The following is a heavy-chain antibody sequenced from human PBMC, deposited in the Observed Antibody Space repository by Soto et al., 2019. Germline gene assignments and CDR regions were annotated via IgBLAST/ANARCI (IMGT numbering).Heavy chain of an antibody. J-gene: IGHJ4*02. CDR3: ASSAGWYAVHS. CDR1: GDSVSSPYY. Sequence: QVQLQESGPGLVKPSGTLSLTCAVSGDSVSSPYYWCWVRQPPGKGLEWIGEVFHTGTTSYNPSLRSRVTISIDKSINQFSRALSSVTAADTAVYYFASSAGWYAVHSWGPGTLVIVSS. CDR2: VFHTGTT. D-gene: IGHD2-15*01. V-gene: IGHV4-4*02.